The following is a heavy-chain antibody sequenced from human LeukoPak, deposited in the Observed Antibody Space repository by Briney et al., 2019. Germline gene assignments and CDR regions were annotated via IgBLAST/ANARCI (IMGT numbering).Heavy chain of an antibody. J-gene: IGHJ4*02. CDR2: ISGSGDNT. V-gene: IGHV3-23*01. CDR1: GFIFSNYG. D-gene: IGHD3-22*01. CDR3: AKGSYYDSSGSFYFDY. Sequence: GGSLRLSCAASGFIFSNYGMNWVRQAPGKGLEWVSGISGSGDNTYYADSVKGRFTISRDNSKNTLYVQVNSLGTEDTAAYYCAKGSYYDSSGSFYFDYWGQGTLVTVSS.